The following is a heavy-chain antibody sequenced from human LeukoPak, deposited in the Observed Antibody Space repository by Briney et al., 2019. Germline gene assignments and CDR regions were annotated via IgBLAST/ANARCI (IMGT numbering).Heavy chain of an antibody. J-gene: IGHJ4*02. CDR1: GGSISSGGYS. V-gene: IGHV4-30-2*01. CDR3: ARGPNYDILTGYYPD. CDR2: IYHSGST. Sequence: SETLSLTCAVSGGSISSGGYSWSWIRQPPGKGLEWIGYIYHSGSTYYNPSLKSRVTISVDRSKNQFSLKLSSVTAADTAVYYCARGPNYDILTGYYPDWGQGTLVTVSS. D-gene: IGHD3-9*01.